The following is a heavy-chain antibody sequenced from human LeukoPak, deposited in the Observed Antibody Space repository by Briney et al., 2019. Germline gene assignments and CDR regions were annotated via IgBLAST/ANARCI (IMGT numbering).Heavy chain of an antibody. J-gene: IGHJ5*02. CDR3: ARVGAGGGDFQNWFDP. Sequence: GGSLRVSCAASGFIFRNHYMSWIRQAPGQGMECVSYIGSSGSVKYYADSVKGRFTISRDSAELYLQMNSLRAEDTALYHCARVGAGGGDFQNWFDPWGQGTLVTVSS. CDR1: GFIFRNHY. V-gene: IGHV3-11*01. CDR2: IGSSGSVK. D-gene: IGHD2-21*01.